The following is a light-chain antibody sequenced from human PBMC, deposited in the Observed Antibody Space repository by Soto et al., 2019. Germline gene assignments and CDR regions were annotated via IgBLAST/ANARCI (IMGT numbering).Light chain of an antibody. CDR2: DAS. V-gene: IGKV3-20*01. J-gene: IGKJ1*01. CDR1: QTVSSNY. Sequence: EIVLTQSPGTLSLSPGERATLSCRASQTVSSNYLAWYQQRPGQPPRLLMYDASTRATGIPDRFSGSGSGTACTLTISRLELEDFAVYHWQQYGSSPWTFGQGTKVEIK. CDR3: QQYGSSPWT.